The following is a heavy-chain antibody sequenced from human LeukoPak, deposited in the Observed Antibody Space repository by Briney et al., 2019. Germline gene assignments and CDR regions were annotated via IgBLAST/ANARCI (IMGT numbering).Heavy chain of an antibody. CDR2: ILSDASST. CDR3: ARVRITRANWFDP. CDR1: GFTFSDYW. J-gene: IGHJ5*02. Sequence: PGGSLRLSCAASGFTFSDYWMLSVRQAPGKGLVWVSRILSDASSTSYADSVKGRFTISRDIAKNTLYLQMNSLRAEDTAVYYCARVRITRANWFDPWGQGTLVTVSS. D-gene: IGHD2-2*01. V-gene: IGHV3-74*01.